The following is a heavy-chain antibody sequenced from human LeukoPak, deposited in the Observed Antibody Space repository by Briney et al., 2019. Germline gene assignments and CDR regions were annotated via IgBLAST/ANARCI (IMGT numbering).Heavy chain of an antibody. CDR2: ISGSGGST. CDR3: AKGYCDYVWGSYYFDY. Sequence: GGSLRLSSAASGFTFSSYAMSWVRQAPGKGLEGVSAISGSGGSTYYADSVKGRFTISRDNSKNTLYLQMNSLRAEDTAVYYCAKGYCDYVWGSYYFDYWGQGTLVTVSS. V-gene: IGHV3-23*01. CDR1: GFTFSSYA. J-gene: IGHJ4*02. D-gene: IGHD3-16*01.